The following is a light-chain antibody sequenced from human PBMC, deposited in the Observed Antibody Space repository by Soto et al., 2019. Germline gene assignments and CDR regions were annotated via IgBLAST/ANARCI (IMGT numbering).Light chain of an antibody. Sequence: EIVLTQSPGTLSLSPGERATLSCRASQIVASNNLAWYQQKPGQSPRLLIYGASSRARGIPDRFTGSGSGTDFILTLSRLEPEDFAVYYCQQYGTSPRTFGQGTRVEIK. V-gene: IGKV3-20*01. J-gene: IGKJ1*01. CDR2: GAS. CDR3: QQYGTSPRT. CDR1: QIVASNN.